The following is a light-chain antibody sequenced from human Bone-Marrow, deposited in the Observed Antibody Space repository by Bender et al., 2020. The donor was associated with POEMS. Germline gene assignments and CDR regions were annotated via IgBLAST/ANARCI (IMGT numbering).Light chain of an antibody. Sequence: QSVLTQPPSASGAPGQWVTISCTGSSSNIGAGYDVHWYQQFPGTAPRLLIFRNNNRPSGVPDRFSGSKSGTSASLTITGLQAEDEADYYCQSYASGLSGFYVFGTGTKVTVL. CDR1: SSNIGAGYD. CDR2: RNN. J-gene: IGLJ1*01. CDR3: QSYASGLSGFYV. V-gene: IGLV1-40*01.